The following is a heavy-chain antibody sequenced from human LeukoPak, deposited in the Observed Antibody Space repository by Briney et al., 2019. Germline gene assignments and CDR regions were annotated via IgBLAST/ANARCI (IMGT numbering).Heavy chain of an antibody. D-gene: IGHD3-16*02. V-gene: IGHV4-39*07. J-gene: IGHJ3*02. CDR1: GGSFNSGRDY. Sequence: SETLSLTCTDSGGSFNSGRDYWGWLRQPPGKDLEWIGTIHNSGSTYYNPSLNSRVTISIDTSKNQFSLKLSSVTAADTAVYYCARPRRDYVWGSYRYGWAFDIWGQGTMVTVSS. CDR2: IHNSGST. CDR3: ARPRRDYVWGSYRYGWAFDI.